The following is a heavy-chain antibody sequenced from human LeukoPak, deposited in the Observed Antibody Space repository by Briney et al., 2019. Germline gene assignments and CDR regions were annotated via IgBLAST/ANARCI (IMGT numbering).Heavy chain of an antibody. CDR2: IHYSGST. V-gene: IGHV4-59*01. D-gene: IGHD1-26*01. CDR1: GGSMTGYY. Sequence: PSETLSLTCTVSGGSMTGYYWSWIRQPPGKELEYIGYIHYSGSTNHNPSLKSRATISIDTSKNQFSLRLSSVSAADTALYYCVKRAGTYFDYWGQGILVTVSS. CDR3: VKRAGTYFDY. J-gene: IGHJ4*02.